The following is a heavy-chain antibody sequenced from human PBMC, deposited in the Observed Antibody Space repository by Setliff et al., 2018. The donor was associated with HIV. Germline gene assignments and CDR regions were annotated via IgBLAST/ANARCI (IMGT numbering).Heavy chain of an antibody. CDR1: GYTFTSYY. CDR2: INPSGGSS. V-gene: IGHV1-46*01. CDR3: ARDRVRITIFGANDASDI. D-gene: IGHD3-3*01. J-gene: IGHJ3*02. Sequence: ASVKVSCQASGYTFTSYYMNWVRQAPGQGLEWMGIINPSGGSSTYAQKFQGRVAMTRDTSTSTAYMELSSLRSEDTAVYYCARDRVRITIFGANDASDIWGQGTMVTVSS.